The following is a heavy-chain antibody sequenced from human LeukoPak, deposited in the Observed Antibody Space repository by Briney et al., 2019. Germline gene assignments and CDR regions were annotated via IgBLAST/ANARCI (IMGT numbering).Heavy chain of an antibody. Sequence: ASVKVSCKASGYTFTDYYIHWVRQAPGQGLEWMGWITPNSGGTNYAQKFQGRVTMTRDTSISTASLELRSLTSDDPPVYYCARLEGTGYRGGWFDPWGQGSLVTVSS. J-gene: IGHJ5*02. CDR2: ITPNSGGT. CDR3: ARLEGTGYRGGWFDP. V-gene: IGHV1-2*02. CDR1: GYTFTDYY. D-gene: IGHD3-9*01.